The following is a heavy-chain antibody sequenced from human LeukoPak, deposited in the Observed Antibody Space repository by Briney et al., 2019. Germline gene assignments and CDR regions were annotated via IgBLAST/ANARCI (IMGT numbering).Heavy chain of an antibody. CDR2: IKQDGSEK. J-gene: IGHJ4*02. V-gene: IGHV3-7*01. CDR1: GFTFSSYW. D-gene: IGHD3-16*02. CDR3: AREANDYVWGSYRYYYYFDY. Sequence: GGSLRLSCAASGFTFSSYWMSWVRQAPGKGLEWVANIKQDGSEKYYVESVKGRFTISRDNAKNSLYLQMNSLRAEDTAVYYCAREANDYVWGSYRYYYYFDYWGQGTLVTVSS.